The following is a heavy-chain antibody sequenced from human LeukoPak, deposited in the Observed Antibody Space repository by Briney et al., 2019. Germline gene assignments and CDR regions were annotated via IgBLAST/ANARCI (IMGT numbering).Heavy chain of an antibody. CDR3: ARAPSTYSSGWSQIDY. D-gene: IGHD6-19*01. CDR2: IYSGGST. CDR1: GFTVSSNY. Sequence: GGSLRLSCAASGFTVSSNYMSWVRQAPGKGLEWVSVIYSGGSTYYADSVKGRFTMSRDKSKNTLYLQMNSLRAEDAAVYYCARAPSTYSSGWSQIDYWGQGTLVTVSS. J-gene: IGHJ4*02. V-gene: IGHV3-53*01.